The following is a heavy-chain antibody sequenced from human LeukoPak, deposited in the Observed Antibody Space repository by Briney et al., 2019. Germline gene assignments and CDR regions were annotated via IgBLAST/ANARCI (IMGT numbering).Heavy chain of an antibody. J-gene: IGHJ2*01. V-gene: IGHV4-59*01. CDR3: ARVHGDLLWYCDL. Sequence: PSETLSLTCTVSGGSISSYYWSWIRQPPGKGLEWIGYIYYSGSTNYNPSLKSRVTISVDTSKNQFSLKLSSVTAADTAVYYCARVHGDLLWYCDLWGRGTLVTVSS. CDR1: GGSISSYY. D-gene: IGHD4-17*01. CDR2: IYYSGST.